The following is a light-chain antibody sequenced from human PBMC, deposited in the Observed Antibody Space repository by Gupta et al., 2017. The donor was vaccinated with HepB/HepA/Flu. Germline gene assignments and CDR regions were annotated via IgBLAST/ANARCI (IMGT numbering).Light chain of an antibody. CDR1: QGISSY. V-gene: IGKV1-9*01. CDR2: AAS. J-gene: IGKJ5*01. CDR3: QQLNSDPPVT. Sequence: DIQLTQSPSFLSASVGDRVTITCRASQGISSYLAWYQQKPGKAPKLLIYAASTLQSGVPSRFSGSGSGTEFTLTISSLQPEDFATYSCQQLNSDPPVTFGQETRLEIK.